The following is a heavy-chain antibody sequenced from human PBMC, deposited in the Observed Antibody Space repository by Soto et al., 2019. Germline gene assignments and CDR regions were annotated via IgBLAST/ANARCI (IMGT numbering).Heavy chain of an antibody. CDR3: ARGGSESDY. CDR1: GFTFNNYW. CDR2: IKEDGSDK. V-gene: IGHV3-7*01. Sequence: EVQLVESGGGLVQPGGSLRLSCAASGFTFNNYWMTWVRQAPGKGLEWVANIKEDGSDKNYVDSVKGRFTISRDNAKNSLVLQMNSLRAEDTAIYYSARGGSESDYWGQGTLVTVSS. J-gene: IGHJ4*02.